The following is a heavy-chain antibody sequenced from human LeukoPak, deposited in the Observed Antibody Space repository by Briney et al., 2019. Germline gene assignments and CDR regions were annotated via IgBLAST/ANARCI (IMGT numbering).Heavy chain of an antibody. CDR2: ISSSGSTI. D-gene: IGHD3-9*01. V-gene: IGHV3-48*03. Sequence: GGSLRLSCAASGFTFSSYEMNWVRQAPGKGLEWVSYISSSGSTIYYADSVKGRFTISRDNAKNSLYLQMNSLRAEDTAVYYCARSGYYDILTGYQHLDYWGQGTLVTVSS. CDR1: GFTFSSYE. J-gene: IGHJ4*02. CDR3: ARSGYYDILTGYQHLDY.